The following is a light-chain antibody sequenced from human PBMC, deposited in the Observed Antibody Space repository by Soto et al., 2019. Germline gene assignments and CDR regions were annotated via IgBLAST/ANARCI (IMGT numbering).Light chain of an antibody. CDR3: HQFGSFPRT. J-gene: IGKJ1*01. Sequence: DIVLTQSPGTLSLSPGERATLSCRASQSVGISLSWYQHKSGQPPRLLIYSAFNRATGIPERFSGSGAGTDFTLTISRLEPEDFAVYSCHQFGSFPRTFGQGTQV. V-gene: IGKV3-20*01. CDR1: QSVGIS. CDR2: SAF.